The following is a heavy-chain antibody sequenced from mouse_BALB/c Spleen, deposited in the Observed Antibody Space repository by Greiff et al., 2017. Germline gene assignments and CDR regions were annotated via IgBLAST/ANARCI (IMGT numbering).Heavy chain of an antibody. CDR2: IDPANGNT. J-gene: IGHJ4*01. V-gene: IGHV14-3*02. Sequence: EVKLEESGAELVKPGASVKLSCTASGFNIKDTYMHWVKQRPEQGLEWIGRIDPANGNTKYDPKFQGKATITADTSSNTAYLQLSSLTSEDTAVYYCASYGSSYVEYAMDYWGQGTSVTVSS. CDR1: GFNIKDTY. D-gene: IGHD1-1*01. CDR3: ASYGSSYVEYAMDY.